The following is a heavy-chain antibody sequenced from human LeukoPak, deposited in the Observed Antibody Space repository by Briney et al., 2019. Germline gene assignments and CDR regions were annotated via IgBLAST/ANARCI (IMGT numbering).Heavy chain of an antibody. V-gene: IGHV3-23*01. CDR3: AKGHRFYGEYYFDY. Sequence: GGSLRLSCAASGFTFSSYAMNWVRQAPGKGLKWVSGFRGSGVATFYADSVKGRFTISRDNSKNTLYLQMNSLRAEDTAVYYCAKGHRFYGEYYFDYWGQGTLVTVSS. CDR1: GFTFSSYA. D-gene: IGHD4-17*01. J-gene: IGHJ4*02. CDR2: FRGSGVAT.